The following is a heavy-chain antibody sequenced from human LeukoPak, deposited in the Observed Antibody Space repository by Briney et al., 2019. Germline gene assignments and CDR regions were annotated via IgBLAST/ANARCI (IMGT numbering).Heavy chain of an antibody. D-gene: IGHD2-2*01. V-gene: IGHV1-46*01. J-gene: IGHJ4*02. CDR1: GYTFTSYY. CDR2: INPSGGST. CDR3: AREQGQLPFDY. Sequence: GSVKVSCKASGYTFTSYYMHWVRQAPGQGLEWMGIINPSGGSTSYAQKFQGRVTMTRDTSTSTVYMELSSLRSEDTAVYYCAREQGQLPFDYWGQGTLVTVSS.